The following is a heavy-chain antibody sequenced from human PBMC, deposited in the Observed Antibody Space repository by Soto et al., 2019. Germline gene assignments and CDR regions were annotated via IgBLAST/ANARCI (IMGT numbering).Heavy chain of an antibody. CDR2: ISGGGHTT. V-gene: IGHV3-23*01. CDR1: GFTFSNSA. Sequence: PVGSLRLSCAASGFTFSNSAMRWVRQAPGKGLEWVSAISGGGHTTYYADSVKGRFTISRDNSQNTLFLQMNSLRAEDTAVYYCTTVFEYWGQGTPVTVSS. CDR3: TTVFEY. J-gene: IGHJ4*02.